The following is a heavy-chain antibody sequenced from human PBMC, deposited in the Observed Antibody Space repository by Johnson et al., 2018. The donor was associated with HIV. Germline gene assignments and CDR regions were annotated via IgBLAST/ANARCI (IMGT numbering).Heavy chain of an antibody. CDR3: AKPLGMATISDDFDT. D-gene: IGHD5-24*01. CDR1: GFTFSNYG. V-gene: IGHV3-33*06. CDR2: LWYDGSNK. Sequence: QVQLVESGGGGVQPGRSLRLSCAASGFTFSNYGMHWVRQAPGKGLEWVAVLWYDGSNKNYADSVKGRFTISRDNSKNTLYLQLNSLRAEDTAVYYCAKPLGMATISDDFDTWGQGTMVTVSS. J-gene: IGHJ3*02.